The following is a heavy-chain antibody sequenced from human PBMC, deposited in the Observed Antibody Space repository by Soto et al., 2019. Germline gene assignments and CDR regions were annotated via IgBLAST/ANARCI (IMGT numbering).Heavy chain of an antibody. CDR2: IIPILGIA. CDR1: GGTFSSYT. J-gene: IGHJ4*02. Sequence: QVQLVQSGAEVKKPGPSVKVSCKASGGTFSSYTISWVRQAPGQGLEWMGRIIPILGIANYAQKFQGRVTITADKSTSTAYMELSSLRSEDTAVYYCARKTAYCSGGSCSDILDYWGQGTLVTVSS. CDR3: ARKTAYCSGGSCSDILDY. D-gene: IGHD2-15*01. V-gene: IGHV1-69*02.